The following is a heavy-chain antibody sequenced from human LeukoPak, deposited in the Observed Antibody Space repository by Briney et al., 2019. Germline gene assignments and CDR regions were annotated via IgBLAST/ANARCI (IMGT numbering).Heavy chain of an antibody. V-gene: IGHV3-23*01. Sequence: GGSLRLSCAASGFTFSSYAMSWVRQAPGKGLEWVSAISGSGGSTYYADSVEGRFTISRDNSKNTLYLQMNSLRAEDTAVYYCAKVFGSKSNQWLVRATDWYFDLWGRGTLVTVSS. CDR2: ISGSGGST. CDR1: GFTFSSYA. J-gene: IGHJ2*01. D-gene: IGHD6-19*01. CDR3: AKVFGSKSNQWLVRATDWYFDL.